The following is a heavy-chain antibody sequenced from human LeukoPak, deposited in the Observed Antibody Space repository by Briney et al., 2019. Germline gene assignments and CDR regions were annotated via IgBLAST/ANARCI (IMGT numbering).Heavy chain of an antibody. Sequence: GASVKLSCKTSGYTFTGYDINWVRQAPGQGLEWMGWMKSNSGDTHFAQKFQGRVTMTRNTSTSTAFMELSSLRSEDTAVYYCARGEYSSSWYPFDYWGQGSLVTVSS. CDR3: ARGEYSSSWYPFDY. J-gene: IGHJ4*02. V-gene: IGHV1-8*01. D-gene: IGHD6-13*01. CDR1: GYTFTGYD. CDR2: MKSNSGDT.